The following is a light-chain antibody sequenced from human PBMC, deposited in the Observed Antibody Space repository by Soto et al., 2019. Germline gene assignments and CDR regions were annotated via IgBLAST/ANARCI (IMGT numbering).Light chain of an antibody. V-gene: IGKV1-5*03. Sequence: DIQMAQSPSTLSASVGDRVTITCRASQSISTWLAWYQQKPGKAPKVLIYKASSLESGVPSRFSGSGSGTEFTLTISSLQPDDFATYYCQQYNTFALTFGGGTKVEIK. CDR3: QQYNTFALT. J-gene: IGKJ4*01. CDR1: QSISTW. CDR2: KAS.